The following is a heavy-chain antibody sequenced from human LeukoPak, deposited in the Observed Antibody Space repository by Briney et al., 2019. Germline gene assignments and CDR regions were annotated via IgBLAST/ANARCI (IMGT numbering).Heavy chain of an antibody. Sequence: PGGSLRLSCAASGFTFSSYGMHRVRQAPGKGLEWVAVISYDGSNKYYADSVKGRFTISRDNSKNTLYLQMNSLRAEDTAVYYCAKGGGYESAGDYWGQGTLVTVSS. CDR1: GFTFSSYG. D-gene: IGHD5-12*01. CDR3: AKGGGYESAGDY. J-gene: IGHJ4*02. CDR2: ISYDGSNK. V-gene: IGHV3-30*18.